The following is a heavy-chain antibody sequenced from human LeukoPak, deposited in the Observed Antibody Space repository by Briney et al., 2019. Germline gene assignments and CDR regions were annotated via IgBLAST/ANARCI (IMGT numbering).Heavy chain of an antibody. CDR2: IIPIFGTA. D-gene: IGHD6-13*01. V-gene: IGHV1-69*13. CDR3: ARGGIAAAGSFDY. Sequence: SVKVSCKTSGYTFTGYYMHWVRQAPGQGLEWMGGIIPIFGTANYAQKFQGRVMITADESTSTAYMELSSLRSEDTAVYYCARGGIAAAGSFDYWGQGTLVTVSS. CDR1: GYTFTGYY. J-gene: IGHJ4*02.